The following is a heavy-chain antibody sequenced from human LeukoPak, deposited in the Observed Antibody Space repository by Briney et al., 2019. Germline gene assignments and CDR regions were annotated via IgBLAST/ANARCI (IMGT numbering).Heavy chain of an antibody. V-gene: IGHV3-21*01. J-gene: IGHJ6*02. Sequence: PGGSLRLSCAASGFTFSSYSMNWVRQAPGKGLEWVSSISSSSSYIYYADSVKGRFTISRDNAKNSLYLQMNSLRAEDTAAYYCARADIVVVPAVVYYYYGMDVWGQGTTVTVSS. D-gene: IGHD2-2*01. CDR1: GFTFSSYS. CDR3: ARADIVVVPAVVYYYYGMDV. CDR2: ISSSSSYI.